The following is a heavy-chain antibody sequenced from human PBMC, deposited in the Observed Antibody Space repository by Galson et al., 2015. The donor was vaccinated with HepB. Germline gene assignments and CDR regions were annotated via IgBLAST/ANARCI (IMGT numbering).Heavy chain of an antibody. CDR3: ASLQCHAFDI. CDR2: IYPSDSDA. V-gene: IGHV5-51*03. Sequence: QSGAEVKKPGESLKISCQGSGYSFSSYWIGWVRQMPGKGLQWMGIIYPSDSDATYSPSFQGQVTISVDYSIDTAYLQWSRLKASDTATYYGASLQCHAFDIWGQGTVVTVSS. J-gene: IGHJ3*02. D-gene: IGHD4-11*01. CDR1: GYSFSSYW.